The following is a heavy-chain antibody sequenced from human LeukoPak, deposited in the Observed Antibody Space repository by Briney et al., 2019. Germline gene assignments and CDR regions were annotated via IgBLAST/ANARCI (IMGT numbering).Heavy chain of an antibody. CDR1: GFTFSSYA. J-gene: IGHJ4*02. V-gene: IGHV3-30*04. CDR3: ARADIVVVTATQL. Sequence: GGSLRLSCAASGFTFSSYAMHWVRQAPGKGLEWVAVILYDGSNKYYADSVKGRFTISRDNSKNTLYLQMNSLRAEDTAVYYCARADIVVVTATQLWGQGTLVTVSS. CDR2: ILYDGSNK. D-gene: IGHD2-21*02.